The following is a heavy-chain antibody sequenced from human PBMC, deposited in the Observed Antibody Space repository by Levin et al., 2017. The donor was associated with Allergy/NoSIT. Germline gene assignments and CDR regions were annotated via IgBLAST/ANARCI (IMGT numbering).Heavy chain of an antibody. V-gene: IGHV4-39*01. CDR3: ASSNTGYSSGWSKEHAFDI. D-gene: IGHD6-19*01. CDR1: GGSISSSSYY. J-gene: IGHJ3*02. Sequence: SETLSLTCTVSGGSISSSSYYWGWIRQPPGKGLEWIGSIYYSGSTYYNPSLKSRVTISVDTSKNQFSLKLSSVTAADTAVYYCASSNTGYSSGWSKEHAFDIWGQGTMVTVSS. CDR2: IYYSGST.